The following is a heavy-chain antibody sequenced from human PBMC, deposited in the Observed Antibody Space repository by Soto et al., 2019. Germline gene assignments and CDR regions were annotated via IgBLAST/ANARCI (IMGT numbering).Heavy chain of an antibody. Sequence: QVQLVESGGGVVQPGRSLRLSCAASGFTFSSYGMHWVRQAPGKGLEWVAVISYDGSNKYYADSVKGRFTISRDNSKNTLYLQMNSLRAEDTAVYYCAKDAVAALGDWGQGTLVTVSS. D-gene: IGHD6-19*01. CDR2: ISYDGSNK. CDR3: AKDAVAALGD. V-gene: IGHV3-30*18. CDR1: GFTFSSYG. J-gene: IGHJ4*02.